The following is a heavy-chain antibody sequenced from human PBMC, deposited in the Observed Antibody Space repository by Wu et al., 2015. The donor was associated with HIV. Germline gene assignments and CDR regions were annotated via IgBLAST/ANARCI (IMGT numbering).Heavy chain of an antibody. V-gene: IGHV1-69*13. Sequence: QVQLVQSGAEVKKPGSSVKVSCKSSGDIFSNYAINWVRQAPGQGLEWLGRIIPFSGTTSYAQKFQGRVTISADESTSTAYMLLTSLTSDDSAVYFCARENGGEVVGFPTWGQGALVTVSS. CDR2: IIPFSGTT. D-gene: IGHD2-21*01. CDR1: GDIFSNYA. J-gene: IGHJ4*02. CDR3: ARENGGEVVGFPT.